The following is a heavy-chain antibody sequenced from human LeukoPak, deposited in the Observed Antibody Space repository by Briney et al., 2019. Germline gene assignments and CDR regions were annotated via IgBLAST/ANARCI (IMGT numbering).Heavy chain of an antibody. D-gene: IGHD5-18*01. CDR3: ARPTRSGGSGYESFDY. CDR2: INHKSGGT. Sequence: ASVEVSCKASGYSFIDYYIHWVRQAPGQGLEWMGWINHKSGGTNFAQKFQGRVVVTTDTSISTVYMELYSLTSDDTAVYYCARPTRSGGSGYESFDYWGQGTLVSVSS. V-gene: IGHV1-2*02. CDR1: GYSFIDYY. J-gene: IGHJ4*02.